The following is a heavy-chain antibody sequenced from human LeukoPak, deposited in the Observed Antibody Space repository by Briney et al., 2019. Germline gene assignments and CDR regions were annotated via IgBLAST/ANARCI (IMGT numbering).Heavy chain of an antibody. CDR3: AKEIAAAGRDY. CDR1: GFTFSSYA. J-gene: IGHJ4*02. V-gene: IGHV3-23*01. CDR2: ISGSGGST. Sequence: GGPLRLSWAPSGFTFSSYAMSWVGQAPGKGLDWVSAISGSGGSTYYADSVKGRFTISRDNSKNTLYLQMNSLRAEDTAVYYCAKEIAAAGRDYWGQGTLVTVSS. D-gene: IGHD6-13*01.